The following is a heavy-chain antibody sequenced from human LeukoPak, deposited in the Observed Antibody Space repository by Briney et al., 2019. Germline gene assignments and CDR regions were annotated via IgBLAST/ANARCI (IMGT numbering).Heavy chain of an antibody. CDR1: GYTLTGYY. D-gene: IGHD4-23*01. CDR3: ASGNSVDY. Sequence: ASVKVSFKASGYTLTGYYMHWVRQAAGQGPEGMGWINPNSGGTNYAQKFQGRVTMTRDTSISTAYMELSRLRSDDTAVYYCASGNSVDYWGQGTLVTVSS. V-gene: IGHV1-2*02. J-gene: IGHJ4*02. CDR2: INPNSGGT.